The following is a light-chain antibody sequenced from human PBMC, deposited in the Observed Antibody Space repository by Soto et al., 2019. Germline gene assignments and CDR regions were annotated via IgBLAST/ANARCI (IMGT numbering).Light chain of an antibody. V-gene: IGKV1-39*01. Sequence: DIQMTQSPSSLSASVGDRVTITCRASQSISSYLNWYQQKPGKVPKLLIYVASSLQSGVPSRFSGSGSGTDFTLPISSLQPEDFATYYCQQSYSTPWTFGQGTKVEIK. CDR1: QSISSY. CDR2: VAS. CDR3: QQSYSTPWT. J-gene: IGKJ1*01.